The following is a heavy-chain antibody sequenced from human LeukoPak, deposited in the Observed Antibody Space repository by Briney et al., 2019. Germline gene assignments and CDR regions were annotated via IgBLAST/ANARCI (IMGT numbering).Heavy chain of an antibody. CDR2: LYSDGNT. D-gene: IGHD1-14*01. V-gene: IGHV3-53*01. CDR1: GFTVITND. CDR3: ARGVEPLAANTLAY. J-gene: IGHJ4*02. Sequence: GGSLRLSFAASGFTVITNDMTLVRQAPGKGLEWVSVLYSDGNTKYADSVQGRFTISRDNSKNTLYLEMNSLSPDDTAVYYCARGVEPLAANTLAYWGQGTLVTVSS.